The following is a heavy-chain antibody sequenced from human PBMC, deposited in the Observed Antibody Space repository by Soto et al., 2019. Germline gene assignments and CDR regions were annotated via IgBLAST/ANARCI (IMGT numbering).Heavy chain of an antibody. Sequence: EVQLVESGGGLVTPGGSLRLSGTGTGFSFSPAWMNWVRQAPGKGLEWVGRMKSYRGGGTTDYAATVQGRFTISRDDSKNTLYLQMNSLKFEDTALYFCIWQQDFYYGKAVWGQGTTVTVSS. D-gene: IGHD6-13*01. CDR1: GFSFSPAW. CDR3: IWQQDFYYGKAV. V-gene: IGHV3-15*07. J-gene: IGHJ6*02. CDR2: MKSYRGGGTT.